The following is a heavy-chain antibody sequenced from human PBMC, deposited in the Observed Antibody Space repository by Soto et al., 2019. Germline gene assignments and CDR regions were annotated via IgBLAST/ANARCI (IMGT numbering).Heavy chain of an antibody. CDR1: GFTFSRFP. CDR3: ARVWGQCSGGSCWSIADP. V-gene: IGHV3-30-3*01. CDR2: ISYDGSKK. Sequence: QVQLVESGGGVVQPGRSLRLSCAASGFTFSRFPMHWVRQAPGKGLEWVAVISYDGSKKYYADSVKGRFTISRDNSKKTLYLQMNSLRDEDTAVFYCARVWGQCSGGSCWSIADPWGQGTLVTVSS. D-gene: IGHD2-15*01. J-gene: IGHJ5*02.